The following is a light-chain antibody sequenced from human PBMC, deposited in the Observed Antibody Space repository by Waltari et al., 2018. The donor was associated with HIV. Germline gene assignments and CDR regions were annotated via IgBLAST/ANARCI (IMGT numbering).Light chain of an antibody. CDR2: GVS. Sequence: GQGPSLLMYGVSTRASGVSDRFSGSGSGTEVNLTITSLQSDDSAIYFCQQFYYWPRTFGQGTKVEVK. CDR3: QQFYYWPRT. J-gene: IGKJ1*01. V-gene: IGKV3-15*01.